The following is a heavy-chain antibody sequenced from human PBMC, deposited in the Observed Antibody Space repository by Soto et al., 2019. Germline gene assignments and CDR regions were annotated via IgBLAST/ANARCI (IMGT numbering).Heavy chain of an antibody. D-gene: IGHD5-18*01. CDR3: ARHPAPVDPAIGY. V-gene: IGHV5-10-1*01. Sequence: GESLKISCKGSGYSFTSYWISWVRQMPGKGLEWMGRNDPSDSYTNYSPSFQGHVTISAVKSISTAYLQWSSLKASDTVMYYCARHPAPVDPAIGYWVEGSLVTVSS. CDR1: GYSFTSYW. CDR2: NDPSDSYT. J-gene: IGHJ4*02.